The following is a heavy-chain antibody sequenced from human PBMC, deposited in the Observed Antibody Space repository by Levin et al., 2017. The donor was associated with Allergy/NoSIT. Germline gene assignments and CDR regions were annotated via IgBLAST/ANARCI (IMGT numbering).Heavy chain of an antibody. J-gene: IGHJ4*02. D-gene: IGHD5/OR15-5a*01. CDR2: IRYNDST. CDR1: GVSVSSDDYY. CDR3: FNGRNSVFLND. Sequence: SETLSLTCIVSGPVSGVSVSSDDYYWSWIRQHPGKGLEWIGYIRYNDSTHYNPSLKSRATISRDTSENHFSVRLSSAISADTAVYYCFNGRNSVFLNDWGQGILVTVSS. V-gene: IGHV4-31*03.